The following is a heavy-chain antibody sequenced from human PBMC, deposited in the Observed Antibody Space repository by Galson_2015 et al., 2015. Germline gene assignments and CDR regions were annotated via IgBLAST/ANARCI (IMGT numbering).Heavy chain of an antibody. CDR1: GFTFSSYA. Sequence: SLRLSCAASGFTFSSYAMHWVRQAPGKGLEWVAVISYDGSNKYYADSVKGRFTISRDNSKNTLYLQMNSLRAEDTAVYYCARDYCSGGSCYDWGWFDPWGQGTRVTVSS. D-gene: IGHD2-15*01. V-gene: IGHV3-30-3*01. CDR3: ARDYCSGGSCYDWGWFDP. J-gene: IGHJ5*02. CDR2: ISYDGSNK.